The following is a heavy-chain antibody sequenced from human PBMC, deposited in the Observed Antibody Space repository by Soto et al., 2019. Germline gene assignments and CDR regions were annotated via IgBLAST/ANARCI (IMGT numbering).Heavy chain of an antibody. J-gene: IGHJ4*02. D-gene: IGHD6-19*01. Sequence: EVQLLESGGGLVQPGRSLRLSCAASGFTFSSYAMNWVRQAPGKGLEWVSAMSGTGGSTYYADSVKGRFTLSRDNSKNTLYLQMSSLRVEDTAVFYCAKAGFSSGWSPSYFYYWGQGTLVTVSS. CDR3: AKAGFSSGWSPSYFYY. CDR1: GFTFSSYA. V-gene: IGHV3-23*01. CDR2: MSGTGGST.